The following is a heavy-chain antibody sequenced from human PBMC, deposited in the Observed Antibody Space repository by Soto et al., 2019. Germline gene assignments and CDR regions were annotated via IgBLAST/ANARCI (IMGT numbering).Heavy chain of an antibody. CDR1: GYTFTSYA. V-gene: IGHV1-3*01. J-gene: IGHJ6*03. Sequence: GASVKVSCKASGYTFTSYAMHWVRQAPGQRLEWMGWINAGNGNTKYSQKFQGRVTITRDTSASTAYMELSSLRSEDTAVYYCARDKGRTTVYYYYMDVWGKGTTVTVSS. D-gene: IGHD4-4*01. CDR3: ARDKGRTTVYYYYMDV. CDR2: INAGNGNT.